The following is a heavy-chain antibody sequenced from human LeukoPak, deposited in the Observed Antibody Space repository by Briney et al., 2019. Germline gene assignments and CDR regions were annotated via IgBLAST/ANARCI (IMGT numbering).Heavy chain of an antibody. CDR2: IYYSGST. CDR1: GGSISSSSYY. CDR3: ARDRNYYYDSSGPRFDP. V-gene: IGHV4-39*07. J-gene: IGHJ5*02. D-gene: IGHD3-22*01. Sequence: LETLSLTCTVSGGSISSSSYYWGWIRQPPGKGLEWIGSIYYSGSTYYNPSLKSRVTISVDTSKNQFSLKLSSVTAADTAVYYCARDRNYYYDSSGPRFDPWGQGTLVTVSS.